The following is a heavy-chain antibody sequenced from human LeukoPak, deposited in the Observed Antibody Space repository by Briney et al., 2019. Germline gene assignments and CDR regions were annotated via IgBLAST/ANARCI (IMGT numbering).Heavy chain of an antibody. Sequence: GGSLRLSCAASGFTFSTYIMNWVRQAPGKGLEWVAGISGGGGSTYYVASVKGRFTISRDNSKDTLYLQMSSLRAEDTAVYYCAKGGYYFDSWGQGTLVTVSS. J-gene: IGHJ4*02. V-gene: IGHV3-23*01. CDR1: GFTFSTYI. CDR3: AKGGYYFDS. CDR2: ISGGGGST.